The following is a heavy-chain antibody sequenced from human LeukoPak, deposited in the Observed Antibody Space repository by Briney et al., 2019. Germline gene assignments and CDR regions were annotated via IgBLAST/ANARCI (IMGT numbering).Heavy chain of an antibody. J-gene: IGHJ4*02. Sequence: GGSLRLSCAASGFTFSGYWMHWVRQGPEKGLESVSRIDNDGHGIIYAESVKGRFTICRDNAKNSLYLQMNSLRAEDTAVYYCARDSSGYQWGQGTLVTVSS. V-gene: IGHV3-74*01. CDR1: GFTFSGYW. CDR2: IDNDGHGI. D-gene: IGHD3-22*01. CDR3: ARDSSGYQ.